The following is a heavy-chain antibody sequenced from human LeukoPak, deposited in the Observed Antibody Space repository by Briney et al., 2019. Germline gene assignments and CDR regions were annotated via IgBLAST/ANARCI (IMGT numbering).Heavy chain of an antibody. J-gene: IGHJ4*02. Sequence: GRSLRLSCAASGFTFSSYGMHWVRQAPGMGLEWVAAISTDGIDKYYADSVKGRFTISRDNSKNTLYLQMNSLRAEDMAVYHCAKVEYYDSSGYLDYWGQGTLVTVSS. CDR3: AKVEYYDSSGYLDY. V-gene: IGHV3-30*18. CDR2: ISTDGIDK. D-gene: IGHD3-22*01. CDR1: GFTFSSYG.